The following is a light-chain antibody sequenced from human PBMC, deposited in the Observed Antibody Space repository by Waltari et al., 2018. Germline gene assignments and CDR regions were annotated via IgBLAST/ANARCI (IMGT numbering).Light chain of an antibody. Sequence: DIQMTQSPSTLSASVGDIVTLTCRASQCISTWLAWYQQKPGRAPKLLIYKASSLESGVPSRFSGSGSGTEFTLTISSLQPDDFATYYCQQYSSFPRTFGQGTKVEIK. CDR2: KAS. CDR3: QQYSSFPRT. V-gene: IGKV1-5*03. CDR1: QCISTW. J-gene: IGKJ1*01.